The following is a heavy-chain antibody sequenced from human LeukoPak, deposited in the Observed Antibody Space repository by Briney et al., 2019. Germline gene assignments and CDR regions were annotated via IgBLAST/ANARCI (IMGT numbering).Heavy chain of an antibody. Sequence: GSLRLSCAASGFTFSSYSMNWVRQAPGKGLEWVSSISSSSSYTYYADSVKGRFTISRDNAKNSLYLQMNSLRAEDTAVYYCARYYYDSSGYYQVDYWGQGTLVTVSS. J-gene: IGHJ4*02. CDR2: ISSSSSYT. V-gene: IGHV3-21*01. CDR3: ARYYYDSSGYYQVDY. CDR1: GFTFSSYS. D-gene: IGHD3-22*01.